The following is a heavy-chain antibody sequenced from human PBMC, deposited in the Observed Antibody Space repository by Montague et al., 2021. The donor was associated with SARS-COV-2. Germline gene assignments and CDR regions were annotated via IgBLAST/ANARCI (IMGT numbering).Heavy chain of an antibody. V-gene: IGHV3-23*03. D-gene: IGHD3-3*01. J-gene: IGHJ4*02. CDR3: AKSASEWTILEGYFDY. CDR1: GFTFSNYA. Sequence: SLRLSCAASGFTFSNYAMSWVRQAPGKGLEWVSVIYDGDSSTYYADSVKGRFTISRDNSKNTLYLQMNSLRVEDTAVYYCAKSASEWTILEGYFDYWGQGTLVTVSS. CDR2: IYDGDSST.